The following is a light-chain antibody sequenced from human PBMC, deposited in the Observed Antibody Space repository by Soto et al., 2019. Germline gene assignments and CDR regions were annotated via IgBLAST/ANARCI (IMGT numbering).Light chain of an antibody. CDR1: QSVSSN. Sequence: EIVMTQSPATLSVYPGERATLSCRASQSVSSNLAWYQQKPGQAPRLLIYGASTKATGIPARFSGSRSGTEFTLTISSLQSEDFAVYYCQQYSNWPPTFGQGTRLEIK. J-gene: IGKJ5*01. CDR2: GAS. CDR3: QQYSNWPPT. V-gene: IGKV3-15*01.